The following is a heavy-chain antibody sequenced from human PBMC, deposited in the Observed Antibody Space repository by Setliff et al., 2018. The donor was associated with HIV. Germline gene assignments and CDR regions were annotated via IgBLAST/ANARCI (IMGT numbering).Heavy chain of an antibody. CDR1: GFTFSSYG. J-gene: IGHJ4*02. CDR2: IRYDGSDK. V-gene: IGHV3-30*02. D-gene: IGHD3-10*01. CDR3: AKDYKTITMVRGVKEGLDY. Sequence: GGSLRLSCAASGFTFSSYGMHWVRQAPGKGLEWVAFIRYDGSDKYYADSVKGRFTISRDNFKNTVYLQMSSLRSEDTAVYYCAKDYKTITMVRGVKEGLDYWGQGTLVTVS.